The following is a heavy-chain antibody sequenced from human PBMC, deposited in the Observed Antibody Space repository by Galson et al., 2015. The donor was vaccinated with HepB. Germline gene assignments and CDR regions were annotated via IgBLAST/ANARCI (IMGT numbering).Heavy chain of an antibody. V-gene: IGHV3-30-3*01. J-gene: IGHJ6*03. CDR3: ARDGQNFWCDYRSSYSYMVV. D-gene: IGHD3-3*01. CDR2: ISHDENYR. CDR1: GFTFHFYA. Sequence: SLRLSCAASGFTFHFYAMHWVRQAPGKGLEWVAGISHDENYRYYRDSVKDRFTISRDNSKNTLYLQMNSLRTEDTAVFYWARDGQNFWCDYRSSYSYMVVWGKGTTATVSS.